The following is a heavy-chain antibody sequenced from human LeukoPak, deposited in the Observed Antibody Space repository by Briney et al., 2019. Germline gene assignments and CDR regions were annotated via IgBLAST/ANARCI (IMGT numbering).Heavy chain of an antibody. Sequence: PPETLSLTCTVSGGSISSYYWSWIRQPAGKGLEWIGRIYTSGSTNYNPSLKSRVTMSVDTSKNQFSLKLSSVTAADTAVYYCARHSGSYYRSPFDYWGQGTLVTVSS. CDR1: GGSISSYY. CDR3: ARHSGSYYRSPFDY. J-gene: IGHJ4*02. V-gene: IGHV4-4*07. CDR2: IYTSGST. D-gene: IGHD1-26*01.